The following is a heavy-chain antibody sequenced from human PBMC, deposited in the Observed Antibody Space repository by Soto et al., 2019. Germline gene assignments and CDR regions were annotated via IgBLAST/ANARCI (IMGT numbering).Heavy chain of an antibody. CDR3: ARDQSVLLWFGEFPHYYYYYGMDL. J-gene: IGHJ6*02. CDR2: INPKSGGT. V-gene: IGHV1-46*01. CDR1: GYTFTNYY. D-gene: IGHD3-10*01. Sequence: QVQLVQSGAEVKKPGTSVKVSCKASGYTFTNYYIHWVRQAPGQGLEWLGIINPKSGGTTYAQKFQGRITMTGDTSTSTFYMELNSLSSEDTAVYYCARDQSVLLWFGEFPHYYYYYGMDLWGQGNTVTVSS.